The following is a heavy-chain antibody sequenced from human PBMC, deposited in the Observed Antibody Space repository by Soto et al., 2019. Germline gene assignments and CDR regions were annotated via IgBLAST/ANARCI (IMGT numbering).Heavy chain of an antibody. CDR3: AAVTNRLGGYCSGGSCYSAFDY. V-gene: IGHV1-69*01. Sequence: QVQLVQSGAEVKKPGSSVKVSCKASGGTFSSYAISWVRQAPGQGLEWMGGIIPIFGTANYAQKFQGRVTITADESTSTAYMELSSLRSEDTAVYYCAAVTNRLGGYCSGGSCYSAFDYWVQGTLVTVSS. CDR1: GGTFSSYA. CDR2: IIPIFGTA. D-gene: IGHD2-15*01. J-gene: IGHJ4*02.